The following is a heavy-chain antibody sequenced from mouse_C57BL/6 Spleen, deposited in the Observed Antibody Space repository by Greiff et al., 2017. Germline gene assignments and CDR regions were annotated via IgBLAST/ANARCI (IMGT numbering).Heavy chain of an antibody. J-gene: IGHJ1*03. D-gene: IGHD3-3*01. CDR1: GYSFTSGYY. Sequence: ESGPGLVKPSQSLSLSCSASGYSFTSGYYWNWIRQFPGNKLEWKGYISYDGSNNYNPALKNRITITRDTSKDQFFLKLNSVTTKDTATYYCARDRGGTGYWYFDVWGTGTTVTVSS. V-gene: IGHV3-6*01. CDR2: ISYDGSN. CDR3: ARDRGGTGYWYFDV.